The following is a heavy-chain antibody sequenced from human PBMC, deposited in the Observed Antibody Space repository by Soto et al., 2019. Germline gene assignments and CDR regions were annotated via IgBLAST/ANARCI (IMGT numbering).Heavy chain of an antibody. CDR3: ARDFGAGAHFDH. D-gene: IGHD3-10*01. V-gene: IGHV4-34*01. Sequence: QVHLQQWGTGLLKPSETLSLTCAVYGGSLTDYWWTWIRQTPGKGLEWIGEINHIGESNHNPSLKSRVTISLDTSQNQFSLKLTSVTVADTAVYYCARDFGAGAHFDHWGQGSLVTDSS. CDR1: GGSLTDYW. CDR2: INHIGES. J-gene: IGHJ4*02.